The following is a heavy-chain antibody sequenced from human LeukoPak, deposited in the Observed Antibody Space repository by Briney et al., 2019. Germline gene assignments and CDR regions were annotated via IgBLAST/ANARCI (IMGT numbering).Heavy chain of an antibody. CDR1: GGSISSGGYS. Sequence: SQTLSLTCAVSGGSISSGGYSWSWIRQPPGKGLEWIGYIYHSGSTYYNPSLKSRVTISVDRSKNQFSLKLSSVTAADTAVYYCASAPSSGNLGFDYWGQGTLVTVSS. CDR2: IYHSGST. CDR3: ASAPSSGNLGFDY. D-gene: IGHD3-22*01. J-gene: IGHJ4*02. V-gene: IGHV4-30-2*01.